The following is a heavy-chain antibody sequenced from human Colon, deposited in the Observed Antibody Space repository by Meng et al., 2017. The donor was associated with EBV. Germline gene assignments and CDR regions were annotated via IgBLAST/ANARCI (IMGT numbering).Heavy chain of an antibody. J-gene: IGHJ5*01. Sequence: QVQLQGSGPGLAKPSGALSLTCSVSSCSIRSFNWWSWVRQSPGKGLEWIGEIYDDGTTNYNPSLKSRVTILVDKFNNQFSLKLNSVTAADTAVYYCARAPRRERYGDYVNIWFNSWGQGTLVTVYS. CDR1: SCSIRSFNW. CDR2: IYDDGTT. V-gene: IGHV4-4*02. CDR3: ARAPRRERYGDYVNIWFNS. D-gene: IGHD4-17*01.